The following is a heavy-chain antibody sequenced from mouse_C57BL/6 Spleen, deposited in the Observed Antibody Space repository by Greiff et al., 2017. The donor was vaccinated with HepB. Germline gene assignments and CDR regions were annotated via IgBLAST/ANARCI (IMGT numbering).Heavy chain of an antibody. CDR2: INPNYGTT. CDR3: ARDGSSVEAVYFDY. CDR1: GYSFTDYN. V-gene: IGHV1-39*01. J-gene: IGHJ2*01. D-gene: IGHD1-1*01. Sequence: EVQLQQSGPELVKPGASVKISCKASGYSFTDYNMNWVKQSNGKSLEWIGVINPNYGTTSYNQKFKGKATLTVEQSSSTAYMPLNSLTSEDSAVYYCARDGSSVEAVYFDYWGQGTTLTVSS.